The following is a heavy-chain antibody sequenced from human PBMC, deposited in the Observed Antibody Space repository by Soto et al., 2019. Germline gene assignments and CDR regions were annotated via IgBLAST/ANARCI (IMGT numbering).Heavy chain of an antibody. Sequence: RLSCSPSGFTFSSYGMHWVLHAPFKLLEWVAVIWYDGSNKYYADSVKGRFTISRDNSKNTLYLQMNSLRADDTAVYYCARDLDIVVVPADILNPRAHYYYYGMDVWGQGITVTVSS. D-gene: IGHD2-2*02. CDR1: GFTFSSYG. CDR2: IWYDGSNK. V-gene: IGHV3-33*01. CDR3: ARDLDIVVVPADILNPRAHYYYYGMDV. J-gene: IGHJ6*02.